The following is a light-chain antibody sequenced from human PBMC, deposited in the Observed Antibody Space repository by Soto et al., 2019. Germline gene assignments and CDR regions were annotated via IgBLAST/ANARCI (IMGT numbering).Light chain of an antibody. CDR3: CSYAGSSTFVV. CDR2: EGS. J-gene: IGLJ3*02. V-gene: IGLV2-23*03. Sequence: QSALTQPASVSGSPGQSITISCTGTSSDVGSYNLVSWYQQHPGKAPKLMIYEGSKRPSGVSNRFSGSKSGNTASLTISGLQAEDEADYYCCSYAGSSTFVVFDGGTKLNVL. CDR1: SSDVGSYNL.